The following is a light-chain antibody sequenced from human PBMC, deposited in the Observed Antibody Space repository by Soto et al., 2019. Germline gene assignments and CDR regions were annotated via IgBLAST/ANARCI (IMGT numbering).Light chain of an antibody. J-gene: IGKJ5*01. CDR3: QQHGISHIT. V-gene: IGKV3-20*01. CDR1: QSVSNNY. Sequence: EMGLTQSPGTLSLSPGERATLSCRSSQSVSNNYLAWYQQKPGQAPRLLIYGASNRATGIPDRFSGSGSGTDFTLTISRLEPEDFAVYYCQQHGISHITFGQGTRLEIK. CDR2: GAS.